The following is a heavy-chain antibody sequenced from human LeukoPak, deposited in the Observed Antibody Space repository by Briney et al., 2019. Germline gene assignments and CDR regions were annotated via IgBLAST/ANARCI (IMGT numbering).Heavy chain of an antibody. V-gene: IGHV3-30*04. Sequence: PGGSLRLSCAASAFIFSNYAMHWVRQAPGKGPDWVAMISKHGTDKTYADSVRGRFTISREDSNHMLFLQMNSLRAEDTAVYYCVRDHLPSDYTSCWGPGAYGMDVWGQGTPVTVSS. J-gene: IGHJ6*02. CDR1: AFIFSNYA. D-gene: IGHD6-19*01. CDR3: VRDHLPSDYTSCWGPGAYGMDV. CDR2: ISKHGTDK.